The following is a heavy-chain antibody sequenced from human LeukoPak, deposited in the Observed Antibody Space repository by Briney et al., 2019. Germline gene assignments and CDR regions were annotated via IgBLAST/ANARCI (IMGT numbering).Heavy chain of an antibody. CDR3: AKDIYGDYGYYMDV. J-gene: IGHJ6*03. CDR2: ISWNSGSI. V-gene: IGHV3-9*01. D-gene: IGHD4-17*01. CDR1: GFTFDDYA. Sequence: GGSLRLSCAASGFTFDDYAMHWVRQAPGKGLEWVSGISWNSGSIGYADSVKGRFTISRDNAKNSLYLQMNSLRAEDTALYYCAKDIYGDYGYYMDVWGKGTTVTISS.